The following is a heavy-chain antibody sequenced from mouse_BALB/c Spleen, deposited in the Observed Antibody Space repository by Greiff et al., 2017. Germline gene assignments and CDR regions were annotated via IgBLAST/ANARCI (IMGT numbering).Heavy chain of an antibody. J-gene: IGHJ2*01. CDR1: GFTFSSFG. Sequence: EVKLMESGGGLVQPGGSRKLSCAASGFTFSSFGMHWVRQAPEKGLEWVAYISSGSSTIYYADTVKGRFTISRDNPKNTLFLQMTSLRSEDTAMYYCARSPPYYGYFDYWGQGTTLTVSS. D-gene: IGHD1-1*01. V-gene: IGHV5-17*02. CDR3: ARSPPYYGYFDY. CDR2: ISSGSSTI.